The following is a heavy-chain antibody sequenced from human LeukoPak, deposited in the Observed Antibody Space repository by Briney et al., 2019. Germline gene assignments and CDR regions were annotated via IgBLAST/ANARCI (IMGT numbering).Heavy chain of an antibody. CDR3: AQARTGGEDRSLDY. Sequence: ASVKVSCKASGGTFSSYAISWVRQAPGQGLEWMGRIIPILGIANYAQKFQGRATITADKSTSTAYMELSSLRSEDTAVYYCAQARTGGEDRSLDYWGQGTLVTVSS. J-gene: IGHJ4*02. D-gene: IGHD3/OR15-3a*01. CDR2: IIPILGIA. CDR1: GGTFSSYA. V-gene: IGHV1-69*04.